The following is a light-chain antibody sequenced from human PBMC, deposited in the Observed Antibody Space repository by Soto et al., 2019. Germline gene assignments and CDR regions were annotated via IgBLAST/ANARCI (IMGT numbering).Light chain of an antibody. CDR1: SSNIGGNY. V-gene: IGLV1-47*02. CDR2: SNN. CDR3: ATWDDSLNNPV. Sequence: QSVLTQPPSASGTPGQRVTISCSGSSSNIGGNYVYWYQQLPGTAPKLLIYSNNQRPSGVPDRFSASKSGTSASLAISGLRSEDEATYYCATWDDSLNNPVFGGGTKLTVL. J-gene: IGLJ3*02.